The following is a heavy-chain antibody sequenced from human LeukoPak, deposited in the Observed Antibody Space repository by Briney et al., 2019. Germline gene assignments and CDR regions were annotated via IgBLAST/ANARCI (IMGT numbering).Heavy chain of an antibody. CDR1: GFTFSSYW. J-gene: IGHJ5*02. V-gene: IGHV3-23*01. CDR2: ISGSGGST. Sequence: GGSLRLSCAASGFTFSSYWMGWVRQAPGKGLEWVSAISGSGGSTYYADSVKGRFTISRDNSKNTLYLQMNSLRVEDTAIYYCAKGSSWSRGWFDPWGQGTLVTVSA. CDR3: AKGSSWSRGWFDP. D-gene: IGHD6-13*01.